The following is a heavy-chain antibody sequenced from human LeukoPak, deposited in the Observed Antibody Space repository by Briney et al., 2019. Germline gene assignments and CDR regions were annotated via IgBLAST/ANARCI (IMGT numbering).Heavy chain of an antibody. CDR1: GFTFSSYA. CDR2: ISYDGSNK. J-gene: IGHJ4*02. D-gene: IGHD6-19*01. Sequence: GGSLRLSCAASGFTFSSYAMHWVRQAPGKGLERVAVISYDGSNKYYADSVKGRFTISRDNSKNTLYLQMNSLRAEDTAVYYCARDPAEGGIAVAGTPLLDYWGQGTLVTVSS. V-gene: IGHV3-30*01. CDR3: ARDPAEGGIAVAGTPLLDY.